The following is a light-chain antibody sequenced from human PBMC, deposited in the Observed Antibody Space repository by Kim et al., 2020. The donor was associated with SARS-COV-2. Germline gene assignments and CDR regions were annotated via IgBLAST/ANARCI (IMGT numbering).Light chain of an antibody. CDR1: TSNIGSNY. V-gene: IGLV1-47*01. Sequence: QSVLTQPPSASGTPGQRVTISCSGSTSNIGSNYVYWYQQLPGTAPKLLIYRNNQRPSGVPDRFSGAKSGTSPSLAISGLRSEDEADYYCAAWDDTLSAWVFGGGTQLTVL. CDR3: AAWDDTLSAWV. CDR2: RNN. J-gene: IGLJ3*02.